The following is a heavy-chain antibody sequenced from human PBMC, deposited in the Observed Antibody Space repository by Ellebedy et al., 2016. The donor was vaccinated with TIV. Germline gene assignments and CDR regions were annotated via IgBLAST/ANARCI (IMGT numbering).Heavy chain of an antibody. CDR2: IRYDGSNK. J-gene: IGHJ4*02. D-gene: IGHD3-10*01. V-gene: IGHV3-30*02. CDR3: AKDWGTMVRGGPFDY. Sequence: GGSLRLSCAASGFTFSSYGMHWVRQAPGKGLEWVAFIRYDGSNKYYADSVKGRFTISRDNSKNTLYLQMNSLRAEDTAVYYCAKDWGTMVRGGPFDYWGQGTLVTVSS. CDR1: GFTFSSYG.